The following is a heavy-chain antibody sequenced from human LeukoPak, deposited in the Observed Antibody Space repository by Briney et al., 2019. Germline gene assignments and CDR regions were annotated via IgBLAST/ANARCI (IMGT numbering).Heavy chain of an antibody. D-gene: IGHD3-10*01. CDR3: ARDKSPGGAFDI. V-gene: IGHV3-21*01. CDR2: ISSSSSYI. J-gene: IGHJ3*02. CDR1: GFTFSSYW. Sequence: GGSLRLSCAASGFTFSSYWMNWVRQAPGKGLEWVSSISSSSSYIYYADSVKGRFTISRDNAKNSLYLQMNSLRAEDTAVYYCARDKSPGGAFDIWGQGTMVTVSS.